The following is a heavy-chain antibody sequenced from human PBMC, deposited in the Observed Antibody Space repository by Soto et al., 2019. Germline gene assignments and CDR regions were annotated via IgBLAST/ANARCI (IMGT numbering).Heavy chain of an antibody. V-gene: IGHV1-69*13. CDR2: IIPIFGTA. CDR1: GGTFSSYA. J-gene: IGHJ4*02. CDR3: ARDFYGSGFPGGY. D-gene: IGHD3-10*01. Sequence: SVKVSCKASGGTFSSYAISWVRQAPGQGLEWMGGIIPIFGTANYAQKFQGRVTITADESTSTAYMELSSLRSEDTAVYYCARDFYGSGFPGGYWGQATLVTVSS.